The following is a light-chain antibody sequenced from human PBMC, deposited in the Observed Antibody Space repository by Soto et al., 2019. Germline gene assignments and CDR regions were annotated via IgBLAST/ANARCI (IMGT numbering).Light chain of an antibody. V-gene: IGKV1-27*01. CDR3: QKYNSAPPAT. Sequence: DIQMTQSPSSLSASVGDRVTITCRASQGISNYLAWYQQKPGKVPKLLIYAASTLQSGVPSRFSGSGSGTDFTLTISSLQPEDVATYYCQKYNSAPPATFCQGTKLEIK. J-gene: IGKJ2*01. CDR1: QGISNY. CDR2: AAS.